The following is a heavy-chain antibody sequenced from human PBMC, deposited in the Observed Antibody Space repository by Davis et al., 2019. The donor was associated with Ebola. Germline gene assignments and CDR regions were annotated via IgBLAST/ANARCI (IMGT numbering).Heavy chain of an antibody. CDR3: ATSPGYNHGFDD. CDR1: GYSLTELS. D-gene: IGHD5-18*01. J-gene: IGHJ4*02. CDR2: FDPEDGKT. Sequence: ASVKVSCKVSGYSLTELSMRWVRQTPGKGLEWLGGFDPEDGKTVSAQNFQGRVTMTEDPSTDTAYMELRSLSSEDTAVYYCATSPGYNHGFDDWGQGTLVTVSS. V-gene: IGHV1-24*01.